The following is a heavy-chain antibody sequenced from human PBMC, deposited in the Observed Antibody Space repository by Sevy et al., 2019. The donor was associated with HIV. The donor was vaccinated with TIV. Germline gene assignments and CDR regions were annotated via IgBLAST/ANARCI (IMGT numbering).Heavy chain of an antibody. V-gene: IGHV3-21*01. CDR3: ARPYGSGSWEAFDI. Sequence: GGSLRLSCAASGFTFSTYTMNWVRQAPGKGLEWLSSITFSSNYIYYADSVKGRFTISRDKAKKSLFLQMKSLRAEDTAVYYCARPYGSGSWEAFDIWGQGTMVTVSS. CDR2: ITFSSNYI. J-gene: IGHJ3*02. D-gene: IGHD3-10*01. CDR1: GFTFSTYT.